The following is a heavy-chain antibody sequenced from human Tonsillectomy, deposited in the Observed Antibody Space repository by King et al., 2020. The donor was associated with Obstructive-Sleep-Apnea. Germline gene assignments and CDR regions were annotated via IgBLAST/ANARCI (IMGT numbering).Heavy chain of an antibody. CDR2: ISGSGVST. V-gene: IGHV3-23*04. CDR1: GFTFSSYA. Sequence: LQLVQSGGGLVQPGGSLRLSCAASGFTFSSYAMSWVRQAPGKGLEWVSTISGSGVSTYYADSVKGRFTISRDNSKNTLYVQMNSLRAEDTAIYYCARDQGSDNWFDPWGQGTLVTVSS. J-gene: IGHJ5*02. D-gene: IGHD6-19*01. CDR3: ARDQGSDNWFDP.